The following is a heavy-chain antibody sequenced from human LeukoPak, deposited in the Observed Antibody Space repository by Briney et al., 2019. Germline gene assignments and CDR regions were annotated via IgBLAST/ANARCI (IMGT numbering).Heavy chain of an antibody. D-gene: IGHD3-16*02. Sequence: ASVKVSRKASGYTFTGYYMHWVRQAPGQGLEWMGWINPNSGGTNYAQKFQGRVTMTRDTSISTAYMELSRLRSDDTAVYYCARAHYDYVWGSYRHTDAFDIWGQGTMVTVSS. CDR1: GYTFTGYY. CDR3: ARAHYDYVWGSYRHTDAFDI. V-gene: IGHV1-2*02. J-gene: IGHJ3*02. CDR2: INPNSGGT.